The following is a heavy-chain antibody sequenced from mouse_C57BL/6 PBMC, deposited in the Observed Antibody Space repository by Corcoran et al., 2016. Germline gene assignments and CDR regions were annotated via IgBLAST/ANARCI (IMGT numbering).Heavy chain of an antibody. Sequence: DVQLQESGPGLVKPSQSLSLTCSVTGYSITSGYYLNWIRQFPGNKLEWMGYISYDGSNNYNPSLKNRISITRDTSKNQCFLKLNSVTTEDTATYYCARDLGPYFDVWGTGTTVTVSS. V-gene: IGHV3-6*01. CDR1: GYSITSGYY. CDR3: ARDLGPYFDV. J-gene: IGHJ1*03. CDR2: ISYDGSN. D-gene: IGHD4-1*01.